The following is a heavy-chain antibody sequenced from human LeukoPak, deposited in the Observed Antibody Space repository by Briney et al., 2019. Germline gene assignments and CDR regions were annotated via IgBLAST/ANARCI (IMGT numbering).Heavy chain of an antibody. V-gene: IGHV3-30*18. Sequence: PGGSLRLSCAASGFTFSSYGMHWVRQAPGKGLEWVAVISYDGSNKYYADSVKGRFTISRDNSKNTLYLQMNSLRTEDTAVYYCAKVKSPVTIGWPLFDIWGQGTMLTVSS. J-gene: IGHJ3*02. CDR3: AKVKSPVTIGWPLFDI. CDR2: ISYDGSNK. D-gene: IGHD5-24*01. CDR1: GFTFSSYG.